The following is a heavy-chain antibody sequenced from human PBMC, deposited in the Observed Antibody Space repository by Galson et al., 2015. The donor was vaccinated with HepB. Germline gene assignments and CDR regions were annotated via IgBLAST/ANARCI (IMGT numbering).Heavy chain of an antibody. J-gene: IGHJ4*02. CDR1: GYTFTSYG. CDR3: ARGGRLRELSSFDY. Sequence: QSGAEVKKPGASVKVSCKASGYTFTSYGISWVRQAPGQGPEWMGWISTYSGNTNYAQKFQDRITMTTDTSTTTTYMEVRSLRSDDTAVYYCARGGRLRELSSFDYWGQGTLVTVSS. V-gene: IGHV1-18*01. D-gene: IGHD3-16*02. CDR2: ISTYSGNT.